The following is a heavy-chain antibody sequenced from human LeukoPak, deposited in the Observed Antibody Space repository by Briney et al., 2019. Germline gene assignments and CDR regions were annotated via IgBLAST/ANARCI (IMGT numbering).Heavy chain of an antibody. CDR2: IGTYGGDT. CDR3: ARDLWNFYDDSGYNRDFDS. J-gene: IGHJ5*01. Sequence: ASVKVSCKASGYTFTSYGISWVRQAPGQGLEWMGWIGTYGGDTYYAQKFQGRITVTTDTSTSTVYMELRNLRSDDTAVYYCARDLWNFYDDSGYNRDFDSWGQGTLVTVSS. CDR1: GYTFTSYG. V-gene: IGHV1-18*01. D-gene: IGHD3-22*01.